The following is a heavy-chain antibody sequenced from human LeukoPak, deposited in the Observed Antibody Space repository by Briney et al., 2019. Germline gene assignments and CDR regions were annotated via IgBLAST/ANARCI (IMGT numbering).Heavy chain of an antibody. CDR3: ARDVSQLERWFGESHAFDI. D-gene: IGHD3-10*01. CDR1: GGSISSYY. CDR2: IYTSGST. J-gene: IGHJ3*02. Sequence: SETLSLTCTVSGGSISSYYWSWIRQPAGKGLEWIGRIYTSGSTNYNPSLKSRVTMSVDTSKNQFSLKLSSVTAADTAVYYCARDVSQLERWFGESHAFDIWGQGTMVIVSS. V-gene: IGHV4-4*07.